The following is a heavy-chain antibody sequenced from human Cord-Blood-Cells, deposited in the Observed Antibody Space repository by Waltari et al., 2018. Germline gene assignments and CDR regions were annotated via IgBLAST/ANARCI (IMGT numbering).Heavy chain of an antibody. J-gene: IGHJ6*02. CDR1: GGPFSSYD. Sequence: QVQLVQSGAEVKKPGSSVKASCKASGGPFSSYDISWVRQAPGKGLEWMGGVIPIFGTANYAQKFQGRVTITADKSTSTAYMELSSLRAEDTAVYYCAREGVAAAGTPYYYYGMDVWGQGTTVTVSS. CDR3: AREGVAAAGTPYYYYGMDV. CDR2: VIPIFGTA. V-gene: IGHV1-69*06. D-gene: IGHD6-13*01.